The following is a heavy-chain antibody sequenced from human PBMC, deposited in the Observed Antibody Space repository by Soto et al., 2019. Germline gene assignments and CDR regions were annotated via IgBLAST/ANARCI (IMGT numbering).Heavy chain of an antibody. CDR1: GFTFSDYC. J-gene: IGHJ4*02. CDR2: ISSGASTR. D-gene: IGHD5-12*01. CDR3: ARKVGYKVATIGAFDY. V-gene: IGHV3-11*01. Sequence: QVQLVESGGGLVKPGGSLRLSCAASGFTFSDYCMSWIRQAPGKGLEWVSYISSGASTRHYADSVKGRFTISRDNAKNSLYLQMNSLRVEDTAVYYCARKVGYKVATIGAFDYWGQGTLVTVSS.